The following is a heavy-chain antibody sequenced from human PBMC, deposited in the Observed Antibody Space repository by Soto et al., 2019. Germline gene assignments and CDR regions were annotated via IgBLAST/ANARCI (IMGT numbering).Heavy chain of an antibody. CDR1: GFTFSSYA. Sequence: QVQLVESGGGVVQPGRSLRLSCAASGFTFSSYAMYWVRQAPGKGLEWVAVISYDGSNKYYADSVKGRFTISRDNSKNTLYLQMNSLRAEDTAVYYCARERGSSSRIDYWGQGTLVTVSS. D-gene: IGHD6-6*01. CDR3: ARERGSSSRIDY. CDR2: ISYDGSNK. V-gene: IGHV3-30-3*01. J-gene: IGHJ4*02.